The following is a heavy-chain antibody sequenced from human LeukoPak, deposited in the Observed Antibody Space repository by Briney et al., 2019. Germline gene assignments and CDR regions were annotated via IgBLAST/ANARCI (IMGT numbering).Heavy chain of an antibody. CDR2: IYSGGST. J-gene: IGHJ4*02. V-gene: IGHV3-66*01. CDR1: GFTVSSNY. CDR3: ARIYPRLAAAGN. D-gene: IGHD6-13*01. Sequence: GGSLRLSCAASGFTVSSNYMSWVRQAPGKGLEWVSVIYSGGSTYYADSVKGRFTISRDNSKNTLYLQMNSLRADDTAVYYCARIYPRLAAAGNWGQGTLVTVSS.